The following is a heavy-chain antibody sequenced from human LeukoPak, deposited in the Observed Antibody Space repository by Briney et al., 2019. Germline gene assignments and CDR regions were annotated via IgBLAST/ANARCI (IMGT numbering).Heavy chain of an antibody. CDR2: ISSSSSYI. D-gene: IGHD5-12*01. Sequence: PGGSLRLSCAASGFTFSSYSMNWVRQAPGKGLEWVSSISSSSSYIYYADSVKGRFTISRDNAKNSLYLQMNSLRAEDTAVYYCARPRSGYTEDYFDYWGQETLVTVSS. CDR1: GFTFSSYS. J-gene: IGHJ4*02. V-gene: IGHV3-21*01. CDR3: ARPRSGYTEDYFDY.